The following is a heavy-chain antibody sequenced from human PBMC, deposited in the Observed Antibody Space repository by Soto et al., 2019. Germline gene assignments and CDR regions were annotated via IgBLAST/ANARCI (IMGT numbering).Heavy chain of an antibody. Sequence: EVQLVESGGGLVKPGGSLRLSCAASGFTFSSYRMNWFRQAPGKGLEWVSSISSSSSYINHADSVKGRFTISRDNAKNSLYLQMNGQRAEDTAVYYCARDVLRGATTVRYWGQGTLVTVSS. V-gene: IGHV3-21*01. CDR2: ISSSSSYI. CDR3: ARDVLRGATTVRY. CDR1: GFTFSSYR. D-gene: IGHD3-10*01. J-gene: IGHJ4*02.